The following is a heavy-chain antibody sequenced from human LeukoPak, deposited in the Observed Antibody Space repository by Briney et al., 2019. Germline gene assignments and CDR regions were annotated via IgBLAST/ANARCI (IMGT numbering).Heavy chain of an antibody. D-gene: IGHD2-2*01. J-gene: IGHJ4*02. CDR2: IWHDGSKK. CDR1: GFTFSNYG. CDR3: ARDYCSSTSCLFDY. V-gene: IGHV3-33*01. Sequence: PGGSLRLSCAASGFTFSNYGMHWVRQAPGKRLEWVAVIWHDGSKKYYVDSVEGRFTISRDNPKNTLYLQMNSLRAEDTAVYYCARDYCSSTSCLFDYWGQGTLVTVSS.